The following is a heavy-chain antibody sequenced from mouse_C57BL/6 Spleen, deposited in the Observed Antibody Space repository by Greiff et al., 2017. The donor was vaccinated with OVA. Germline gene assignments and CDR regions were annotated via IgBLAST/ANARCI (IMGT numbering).Heavy chain of an antibody. V-gene: IGHV5-4*01. CDR3: SRDSTETWFAY. Sequence: DVKLVESGGGLVKPGGSLKLSCAASGFTFSSYAMSWVRQTPEKRLEWVATISDGGSYTYSPDNVKGRFTISRDNAKNNLYLQMSHLKSEDTAMYYCSRDSTETWFAYWGQGTLVTVSA. CDR2: ISDGGSYT. CDR1: GFTFSSYA. D-gene: IGHD1-1*01. J-gene: IGHJ3*01.